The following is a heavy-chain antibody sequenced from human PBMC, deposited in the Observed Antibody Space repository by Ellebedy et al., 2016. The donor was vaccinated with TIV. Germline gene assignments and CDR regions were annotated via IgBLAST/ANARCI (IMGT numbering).Heavy chain of an antibody. D-gene: IGHD3-9*01. CDR2: IKEDGSEK. J-gene: IGHJ2*01. CDR3: ARDYLALRYFDWQKNWYFDL. Sequence: GESLKISCAASGFTFSRFWMSWVRQAPGKGLEWVANIKEDGSEKHYVDSVKGRFTISRDNVQDSLQLQMNSLRAEDTAVYYCARDYLALRYFDWQKNWYFDLWGRGTLVTVSS. CDR1: GFTFSRFW. V-gene: IGHV3-7*01.